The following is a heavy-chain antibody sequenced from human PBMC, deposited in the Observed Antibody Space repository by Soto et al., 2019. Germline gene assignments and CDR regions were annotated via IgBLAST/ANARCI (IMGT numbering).Heavy chain of an antibody. V-gene: IGHV2-5*02. CDR3: AHNPDDEGGGDYFDY. CDR2: IYWDDDK. J-gene: IGHJ4*02. D-gene: IGHD1-1*01. CDR1: GFSLSTSGVG. Sequence: QITLKESGPTLVKPTQTLTLTCTFSGFSLSTSGVGVGWIRQPPGKALEWLALIYWDDDKRYSTSLKSRLTNIKDTSKNLVVRTTTTMDPVETATYYCAHNPDDEGGGDYFDYWGQGTLGTVSS.